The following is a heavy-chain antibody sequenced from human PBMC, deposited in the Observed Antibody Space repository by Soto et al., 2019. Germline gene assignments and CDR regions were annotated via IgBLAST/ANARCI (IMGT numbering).Heavy chain of an antibody. CDR3: AGHCSSTSGYVYYYGMDV. J-gene: IGHJ6*02. D-gene: IGHD2-2*01. CDR2: ISAYNGNT. V-gene: IGHV1-18*01. Sequence: ASVKVSCKASGYTFTSYGISWVRQAPGQGLEWMGWISAYNGNTNYAQKLQGRVTMTTDTSTSTAYMELRSLRSDDTAVYYCAGHCSSTSGYVYYYGMDVWGQGTTVTVSS. CDR1: GYTFTSYG.